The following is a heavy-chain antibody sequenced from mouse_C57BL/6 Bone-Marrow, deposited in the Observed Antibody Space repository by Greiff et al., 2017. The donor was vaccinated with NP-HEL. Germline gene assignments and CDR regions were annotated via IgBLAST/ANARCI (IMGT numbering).Heavy chain of an antibody. CDR2: IYPRSGNT. V-gene: IGHV1-81*01. J-gene: IGHJ3*01. CDR3: ARRWLLRAWFAY. D-gene: IGHD2-3*01. Sequence: QVQLKQSGAELARPGASVKLSCKASGYTFTSYGISWVKQRTGRGLEWIGEIYPRSGNTYYNEKFKGKATLTADKSSSTAYMELRSLTSEDSAVYFCARRWLLRAWFAYWGQGTLVTVSA. CDR1: GYTFTSYG.